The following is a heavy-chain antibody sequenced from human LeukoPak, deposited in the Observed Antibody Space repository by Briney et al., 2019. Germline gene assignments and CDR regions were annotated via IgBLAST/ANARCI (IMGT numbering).Heavy chain of an antibody. J-gene: IGHJ4*02. CDR3: ARGRSRRIAAAGRGGDYFDY. D-gene: IGHD6-13*01. CDR2: INPNSGGT. Sequence: GASVKVSCKASGYTFTSYDINWVRQATGQVLEWMGWINPNSGGTNYAQKFQGGVTMTRDTSISTAYMELSRLRSDDTAVYYCARGRSRRIAAAGRGGDYFDYWGQGTLVTVPS. V-gene: IGHV1-2*02. CDR1: GYTFTSYD.